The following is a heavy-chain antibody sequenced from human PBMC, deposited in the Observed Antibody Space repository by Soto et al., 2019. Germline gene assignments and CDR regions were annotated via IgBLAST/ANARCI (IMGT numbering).Heavy chain of an antibody. J-gene: IGHJ5*02. CDR3: ARGTTYYYDSSGYILLYGTGFDP. CDR1: GGSISSYY. V-gene: IGHV4-59*01. CDR2: IYYSGST. Sequence: PSETLSLTCTVFGGSISSYYWSWIRQPPGKGLEWIGYIYYSGSTNYNPSLKSRVTISVDTSKNQFSLKLSSVTAADTAVYYCARGTTYYYDSSGYILLYGTGFDPWGQGTLVTVSS. D-gene: IGHD3-22*01.